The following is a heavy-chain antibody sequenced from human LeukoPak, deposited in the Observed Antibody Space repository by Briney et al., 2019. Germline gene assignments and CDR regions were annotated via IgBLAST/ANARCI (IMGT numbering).Heavy chain of an antibody. D-gene: IGHD6-6*01. CDR2: VIPNSGGT. J-gene: IGHJ4*02. Sequence: ASVKVSCKASGYTFTDYYIHWVRQAPGQGLEWMGWVIPNSGGTNYAQKFQGRVTMTRDTSISTAYMELSKLRSDDTAVYYCSRGSYITSTDYWGQGTLVTVSS. CDR3: SRGSYITSTDY. CDR1: GYTFTDYY. V-gene: IGHV1-2*02.